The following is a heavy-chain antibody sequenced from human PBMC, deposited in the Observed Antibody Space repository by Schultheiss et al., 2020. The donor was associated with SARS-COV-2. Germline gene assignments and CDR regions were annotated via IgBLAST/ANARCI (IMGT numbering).Heavy chain of an antibody. CDR3: DRTRLSARPNWFDP. V-gene: IGHV4-4*02. J-gene: IGHJ5*02. Sequence: SETLSLTCAVSGGSISSSNWWSWVRQPPGKGLEWIGYIYYSGGTNYNPSLKSRVTISVDTSKNQFSLKLSSVTAADTAVYYCDRTRLSARPNWFDPWGQGTLVTVSS. CDR2: IYYSGGT. D-gene: IGHD6-6*01. CDR1: GGSISSSNW.